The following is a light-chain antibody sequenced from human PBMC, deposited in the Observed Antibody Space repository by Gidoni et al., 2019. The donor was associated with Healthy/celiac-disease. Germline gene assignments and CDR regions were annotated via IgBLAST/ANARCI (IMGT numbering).Light chain of an antibody. CDR3: QQYYSTPYT. J-gene: IGKJ2*01. V-gene: IGKV4-1*01. Sequence: DIVMTQSPDALAGSLGERAPINCKSSQSVLYSSNNKNYLTWYQQKPGQPPKLLIFWASTRASGVPDRFSGSGSGTDFTLTISSLQAEDVAVYYCQQYYSTPYTFGQGTKLEIK. CDR1: QSVLYSSNNKNY. CDR2: WAS.